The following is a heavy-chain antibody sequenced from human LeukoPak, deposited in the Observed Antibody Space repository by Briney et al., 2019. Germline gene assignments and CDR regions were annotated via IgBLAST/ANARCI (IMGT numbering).Heavy chain of an antibody. J-gene: IGHJ4*02. CDR2: ISWNSGSI. CDR3: AKDIGYSSGYYTYFDY. CDR1: GFTFDDYA. Sequence: PGRSLRLSCAASGFTFDDYAMHWVRQAPGKGLEWVSGISWNSGSIGYADSVKGRFTISRDNAKNSLYLQMNSLRAEDTALYYCAKDIGYSSGYYTYFDYWGQGTLVTVSS. D-gene: IGHD3-22*01. V-gene: IGHV3-9*01.